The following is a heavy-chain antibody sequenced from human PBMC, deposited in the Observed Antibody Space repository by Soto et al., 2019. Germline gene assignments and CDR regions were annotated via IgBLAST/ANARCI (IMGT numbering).Heavy chain of an antibody. J-gene: IGHJ6*02. CDR2: INPNSGDT. CDR1: GYTFTGYY. D-gene: IGHD1-26*01. V-gene: IGHV1-2*02. Sequence: ASVKVSCKASGYTFTGYYVHWVRQAPGQGLEWMGWINPNSGDTYLAQRFQGRVTMNRDTSIGTAYMELRGLTSDDTAEYYCAKGGAIVAAGTRVYLYNAMDVWGQGTKVTVYS. CDR3: AKGGAIVAAGTRVYLYNAMDV.